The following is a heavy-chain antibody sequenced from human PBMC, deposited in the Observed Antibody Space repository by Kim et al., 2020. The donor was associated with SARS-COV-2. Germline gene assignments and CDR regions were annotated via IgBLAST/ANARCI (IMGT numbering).Heavy chain of an antibody. D-gene: IGHD2-15*01. V-gene: IGHV4-34*01. CDR2: ST. CDR3: ARGPGGSFDY. J-gene: IGHJ4*02. Sequence: STTYNPSLKSRVTISVDTSKNQFSLKLSSVTAADTAVYYCARGPGGSFDYWGQGTLVTVSS.